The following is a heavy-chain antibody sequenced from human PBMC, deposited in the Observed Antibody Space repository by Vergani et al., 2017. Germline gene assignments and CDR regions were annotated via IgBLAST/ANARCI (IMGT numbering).Heavy chain of an antibody. D-gene: IGHD5-24*01. CDR3: ARDXRDYDNYPGSFDI. J-gene: IGHJ3*02. CDR2: ISNSGNTI. V-gene: IGHV3-11*01. Sequence: QVQLVESGGGLVKPGGSLRLSCAASGFSFSDHYMTWIRQAPGKGLEWVSYISNSGNTIEYADSVKGRFSISRDNAKSSLFLQMDSLRAEDTAVYYCARDXRDYDNYPGSFDIGGQGSMVTVSS. CDR1: GFSFSDHY.